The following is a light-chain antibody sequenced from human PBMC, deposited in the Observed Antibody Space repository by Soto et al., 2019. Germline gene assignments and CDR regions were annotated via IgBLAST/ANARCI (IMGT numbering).Light chain of an antibody. J-gene: IGKJ1*01. CDR2: AAS. V-gene: IGKV1-27*01. Sequence: DIQMTQSPSSLSASIGDRVTITCRASQGISNYLARYQQKPGTAPKLLIYAASTLQSVVPSRFSGSGSGTDFTLTIRSLQPDDGATFYCQNYNSVPWTFGQGTKVEIK. CDR1: QGISNY. CDR3: QNYNSVPWT.